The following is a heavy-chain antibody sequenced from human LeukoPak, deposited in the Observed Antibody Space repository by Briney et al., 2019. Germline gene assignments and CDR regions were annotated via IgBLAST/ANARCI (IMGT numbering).Heavy chain of an antibody. CDR2: INHSGST. D-gene: IGHD4-17*01. Sequence: SETLSLTCAVYGGSFSGYYWSWIRQPPGKGLKWIGEINHSGSTNYNPSLKSRVTISVDTSKNQFSLKLSSVTAADTAVYYCARGGSGRYGDYVRNWGQGTLVTVSS. CDR3: ARGGSGRYGDYVRN. V-gene: IGHV4-34*01. J-gene: IGHJ4*02. CDR1: GGSFSGYY.